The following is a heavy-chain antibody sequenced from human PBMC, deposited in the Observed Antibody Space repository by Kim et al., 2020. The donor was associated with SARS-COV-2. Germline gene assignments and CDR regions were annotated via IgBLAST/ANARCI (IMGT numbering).Heavy chain of an antibody. CDR1: GFTFSSYA. J-gene: IGHJ6*03. V-gene: IGHV3-23*01. CDR3: AKEFLGTIFGVVYYYYYYMDV. Sequence: GGSLRLSCAASGFTFSSYAMSWVRQAPGKGLEWVSAISGSGGSTYYADSVKGRFTISRDNSKNTLYLQMNSLRAEDTAVYYCAKEFLGTIFGVVYYYYYYMDVWGKGTPVTVSS. CDR2: ISGSGGST. D-gene: IGHD3-3*01.